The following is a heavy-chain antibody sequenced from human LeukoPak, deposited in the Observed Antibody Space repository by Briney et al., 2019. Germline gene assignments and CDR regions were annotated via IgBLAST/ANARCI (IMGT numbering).Heavy chain of an antibody. D-gene: IGHD3-10*01. CDR2: ISGSGAST. Sequence: PGGSLRLSCAASGFTFAIHAMTWVRQAPGKGLEWVSAISGSGASTHYADSVKGQFTISRDNSKNTLLLQMNSLRAEDTAIYYCAKDSYASGRPLHTFDVWGQGTMVTVSS. CDR3: AKDSYASGRPLHTFDV. V-gene: IGHV3-23*01. CDR1: GFTFAIHA. J-gene: IGHJ3*01.